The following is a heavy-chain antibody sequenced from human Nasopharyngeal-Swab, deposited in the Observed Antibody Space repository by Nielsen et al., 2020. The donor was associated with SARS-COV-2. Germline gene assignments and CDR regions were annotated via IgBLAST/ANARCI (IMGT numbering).Heavy chain of an antibody. J-gene: IGHJ4*02. Sequence: GESLKISCAASGFTFSNAWMSWVRQAPGKGLEWVGRIKTKTDGGTTDYAAPVKGRFTISRDDSKNTLYLQMNSLKTEDTAVYYCTREGSGWYHTFDYWGQGTLVTVSS. CDR1: GFTFSNAW. CDR3: TREGSGWYHTFDY. V-gene: IGHV3-15*01. CDR2: IKTKTDGGTT. D-gene: IGHD6-19*01.